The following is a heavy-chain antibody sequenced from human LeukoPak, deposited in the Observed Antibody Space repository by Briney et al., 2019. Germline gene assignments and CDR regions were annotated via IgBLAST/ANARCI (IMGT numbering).Heavy chain of an antibody. D-gene: IGHD6-13*01. Sequence: GGSLRLSCAASGFTVSSNYMSWVRQAPGKGLEWVSVIYSGGSTYYADSVKGRFTISRDNSKNTLYLQMNSLRAEDMAVYYCARGAAGRGGYFDYWGQGTLVTVSS. CDR1: GFTVSSNY. CDR2: IYSGGST. J-gene: IGHJ4*02. CDR3: ARGAAGRGGYFDY. V-gene: IGHV3-53*01.